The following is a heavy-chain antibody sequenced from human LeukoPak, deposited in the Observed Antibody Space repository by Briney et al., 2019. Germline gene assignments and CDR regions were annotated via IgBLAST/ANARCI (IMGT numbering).Heavy chain of an antibody. CDR3: AKDLHDIVVVPAAILDF. J-gene: IGHJ4*02. D-gene: IGHD2-2*01. CDR2: INSDGSRT. V-gene: IGHV3-74*01. Sequence: PGGSLRLSCAASGFTFSSYGMHWVRQAPGRGLVWVSRINSDGSRTYYADSVKGRFTISIDNAKNTLYLQMNSLRAEDTAIYYCAKDLHDIVVVPAAILDFWGQGTLVTVSS. CDR1: GFTFSSYG.